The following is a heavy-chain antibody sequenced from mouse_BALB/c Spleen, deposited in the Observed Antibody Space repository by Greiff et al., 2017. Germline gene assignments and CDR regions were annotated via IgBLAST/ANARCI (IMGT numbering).Heavy chain of an antibody. CDR3: ARGEGLRRWFAY. J-gene: IGHJ3*01. CDR2: IYPGGGYT. CDR1: GYTFTNYW. Sequence: VQVVESGAELVRPGTSVKISCKASGYTFTNYWLGWVKQRPGHGLEWIGDIYPGGGYTNYNEKFKGKATLTADTSSSTAYMQLSSLTSEDSAVYFCARGEGLRRWFAYWGQGTLVTVSA. V-gene: IGHV1-63*02. D-gene: IGHD2-4*01.